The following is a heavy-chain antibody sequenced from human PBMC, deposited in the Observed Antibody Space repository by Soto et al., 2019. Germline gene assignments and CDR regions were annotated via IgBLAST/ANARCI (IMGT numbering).Heavy chain of an antibody. CDR2: SRNKANTYTT. V-gene: IGHV3-72*01. CDR3: ARVSNSGWYYFDY. Sequence: GGSLRLSCAASGFTFSDHYMDWVRQAPGKGLEWVGRSRNKANTYTTEYAASVKGRFTISRDESQNSLYLQMNSLKTEDTAVYYCARVSNSGWYYFDYWGQGTLVTVSS. D-gene: IGHD6-19*01. CDR1: GFTFSDHY. J-gene: IGHJ4*02.